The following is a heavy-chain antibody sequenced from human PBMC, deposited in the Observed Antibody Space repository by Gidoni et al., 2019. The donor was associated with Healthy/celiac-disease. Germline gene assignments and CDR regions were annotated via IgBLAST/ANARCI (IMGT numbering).Heavy chain of an antibody. Sequence: EVQLVESGGGLVKPGGSLRLACAASGFTFSSYSMNWVRQAPGKGMEWVSSISSSSSYIYYADSVKGRFTISRDNAKNSLYLQMNSLRAEDTAVYYCARVYCSSTSSCRGDAFDIWGQGTMVTVSS. CDR2: ISSSSSYI. V-gene: IGHV3-21*01. CDR3: ARVYCSSTSSCRGDAFDI. J-gene: IGHJ3*02. D-gene: IGHD2-2*01. CDR1: GFTFSSYS.